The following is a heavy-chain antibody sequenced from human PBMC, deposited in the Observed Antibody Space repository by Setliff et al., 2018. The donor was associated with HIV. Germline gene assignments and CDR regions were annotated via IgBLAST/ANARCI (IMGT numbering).Heavy chain of an antibody. D-gene: IGHD3-3*01. J-gene: IGHJ4*02. Sequence: PSETLSLTCTVSGGSISSNSYYWGWIRQPPGKGLGGIGSIDHSGSTYYNPSLKSRVTISVDTSKNQFSLKLTSVTAADTAVYYCARDQPDTIFGVVVFDSWGQGTLVTVSS. V-gene: IGHV4-39*07. CDR1: GGSISSNSYY. CDR2: IDHSGST. CDR3: ARDQPDTIFGVVVFDS.